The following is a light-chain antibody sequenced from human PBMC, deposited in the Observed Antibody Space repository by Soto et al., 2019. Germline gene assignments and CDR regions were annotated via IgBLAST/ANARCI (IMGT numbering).Light chain of an antibody. CDR1: QSVSSSY. J-gene: IGKJ5*01. V-gene: IGKV3D-20*02. CDR3: QQSSNWIT. Sequence: VLPQSPSTLSLYPGPRSTLCGRASQSVSSSYLAWYQQKPGQAPRLLIYGASSRATGIPARFSGSGSGTDFILTISSLETEDFAIYYCQQSSNWITFGQGTRLEV. CDR2: GAS.